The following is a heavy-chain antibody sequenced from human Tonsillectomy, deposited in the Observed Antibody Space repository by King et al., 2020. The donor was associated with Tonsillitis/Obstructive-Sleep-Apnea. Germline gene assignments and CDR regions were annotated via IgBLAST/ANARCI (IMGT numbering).Heavy chain of an antibody. CDR3: AREGIYDTCGYADAFDI. J-gene: IGHJ3*02. Sequence: VQLVESGGGVVQPGRSLRLSCAASGFTLSRYAIHWVRQGPGKGLEWVAVISYDGSNKYYADSVEGRFTISRDNSKKTLYLQMNSLGAEDTAMYYCAREGIYDTCGYADAFDIWGQGTMVTVSS. CDR2: ISYDGSNK. D-gene: IGHD3-22*01. CDR1: GFTLSRYA. V-gene: IGHV3-30*04.